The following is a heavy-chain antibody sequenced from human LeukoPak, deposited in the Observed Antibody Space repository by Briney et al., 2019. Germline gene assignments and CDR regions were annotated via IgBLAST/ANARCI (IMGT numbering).Heavy chain of an antibody. CDR3: ARDDCGGDCYYNYYFDY. V-gene: IGHV4-4*07. J-gene: IGHJ4*02. CDR2: IYTSGST. D-gene: IGHD2-21*02. CDR1: GGSISSYY. Sequence: PSETLSLTCTVSGGSISSYYWSWIRQPAGKGLELIGRIYTSGSTNYNPSPKSRVTMSVDTSKNQFSLKLSSVTAADTAVYYCARDDCGGDCYYNYYFDYWGQGTLVTVSS.